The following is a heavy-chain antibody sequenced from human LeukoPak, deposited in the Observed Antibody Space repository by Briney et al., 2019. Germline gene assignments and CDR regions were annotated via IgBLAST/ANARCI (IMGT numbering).Heavy chain of an antibody. D-gene: IGHD1-14*01. Sequence: GGSLRLSCAASGFTFSSYWMTWVRQAPGKGLEWVANIDQDGSEKNYVDSVKGRFTISRDNGKNSLYLQMNSLRVGDAAVYYCAGDMPRGARYLALWGQGALVTVSS. J-gene: IGHJ5*02. CDR2: IDQDGSEK. CDR1: GFTFSSYW. CDR3: AGDMPRGARYLAL. V-gene: IGHV3-7*01.